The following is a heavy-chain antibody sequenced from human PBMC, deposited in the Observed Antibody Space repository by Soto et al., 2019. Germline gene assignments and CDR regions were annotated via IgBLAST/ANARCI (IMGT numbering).Heavy chain of an antibody. CDR2: IIPILGIA. D-gene: IGHD4-4*01. J-gene: IGHJ3*02. CDR3: AGPHDYSNPHDAFDI. Sequence: QVQLVQSGAEVKKPGSSVKVSCKASGVTFSSYTISWVRQAPGQGLEWMGRIIPILGIANYAQKFQGRVTITADKPTSTAYMELSSLRSEDTAVYYCAGPHDYSNPHDAFDIWGQGTMVTVSS. CDR1: GVTFSSYT. V-gene: IGHV1-69*02.